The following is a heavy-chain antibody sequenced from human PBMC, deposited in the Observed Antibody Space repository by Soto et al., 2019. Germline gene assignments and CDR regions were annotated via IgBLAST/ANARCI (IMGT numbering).Heavy chain of an antibody. CDR2: IYYSGST. J-gene: IGHJ6*02. V-gene: IGHV4-39*01. CDR3: ARQGVGATAGYYYYYYGMDV. Sequence: PSETLSLTCTVSGGSISSSSYYWGWIRQPPGKGLEWIGSIYYSGSTYYNPSLKSRVTISVDTSKNQFSLKLSSVTAADTAVYYCARQGVGATAGYYYYYYGMDVWGQGTTVTVSS. CDR1: GGSISSSSYY. D-gene: IGHD1-26*01.